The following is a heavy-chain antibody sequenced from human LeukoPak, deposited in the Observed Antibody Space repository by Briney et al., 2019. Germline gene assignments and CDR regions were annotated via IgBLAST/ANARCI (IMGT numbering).Heavy chain of an antibody. V-gene: IGHV1-69*11. D-gene: IGHD6-25*01. CDR3: AREGEAEAAAGLYGLDV. J-gene: IGHJ6*02. CDR2: IIPFLDTS. Sequence: SSVKVSRKASGGTFSNYAISWVRQAPGQGLEGMGRIIPFLDTSTSARKFQGRLIFTAEQSPNIAYMELSSLRFQDTAVYYCAREGEAEAAAGLYGLDVWGQGTTVTVSS. CDR1: GGTFSNYA.